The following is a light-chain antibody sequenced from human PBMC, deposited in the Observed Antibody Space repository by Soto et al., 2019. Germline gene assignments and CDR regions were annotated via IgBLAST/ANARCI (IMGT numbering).Light chain of an antibody. V-gene: IGKV3-15*01. J-gene: IGKJ1*01. CDR3: QHYNNWTPTT. CDR2: GAS. CDR1: QTVTRN. Sequence: EIVVTPSPAALSVSPGERATLSCRASQTVTRNFAWYQQKPGQAPRLLIYGASTRATGIPPRLSGSGSGTELTLTSSCLRSKDSPVYYWQHYNNWTPTTSGQRNKVEIK.